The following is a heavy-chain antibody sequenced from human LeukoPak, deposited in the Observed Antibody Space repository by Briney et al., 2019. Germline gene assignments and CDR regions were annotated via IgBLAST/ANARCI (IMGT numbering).Heavy chain of an antibody. CDR1: GGSMSLYH. CDR2: IYTSGSA. D-gene: IGHD6-6*01. V-gene: IGHV4-4*09. J-gene: IGHJ6*03. Sequence: SETLSLTCTVSGGSMSLYHWTWVRQPPGMGLEWIGNIYTSGSANYKPSLKSRLTISVDTSKNQFSLKLSSVTAADTAVYYCAGPDIATRPRKYFHYYMDVWGKGTTVTVSS. CDR3: AGPDIATRPRKYFHYYMDV.